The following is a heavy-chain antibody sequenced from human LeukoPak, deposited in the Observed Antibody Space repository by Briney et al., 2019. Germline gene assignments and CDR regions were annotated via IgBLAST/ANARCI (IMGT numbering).Heavy chain of an antibody. D-gene: IGHD6-19*01. Sequence: PSETLSLTCTISGYSISSGYYWGWIRQPPGKGLGWIGSIYHSGSTYYNPSLKSRVTISLDTSENQFSLKLSSVTAADTAVYYCARDLYSSGWGYFDYWGQGTLVTVSS. CDR3: ARDLYSSGWGYFDY. V-gene: IGHV4-38-2*02. CDR2: IYHSGST. CDR1: GYSISSGYY. J-gene: IGHJ4*02.